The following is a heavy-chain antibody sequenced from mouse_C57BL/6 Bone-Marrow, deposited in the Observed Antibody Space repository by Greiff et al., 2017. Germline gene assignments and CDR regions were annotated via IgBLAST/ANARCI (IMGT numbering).Heavy chain of an antibody. CDR2: IDPSDSYT. Sequence: HVQLLQPGAELVRPGTSVKLSCKASGYTFTSYWMHWVKQRPGQGLEWIGVIDPSDSYTNYNQKFTGKATLTVDTSSSTAYMRLSSLTSEDSAVYYCARREAAQATVDYWGQGTTLTVSS. CDR1: GYTFTSYW. J-gene: IGHJ2*01. D-gene: IGHD3-2*02. V-gene: IGHV1-59*01. CDR3: ARREAAQATVDY.